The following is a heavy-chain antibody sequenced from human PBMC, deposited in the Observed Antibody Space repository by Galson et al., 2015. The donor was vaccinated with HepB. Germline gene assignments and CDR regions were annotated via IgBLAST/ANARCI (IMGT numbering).Heavy chain of an antibody. J-gene: IGHJ3*02. Sequence: SLRLSCAASGFTFSSYSMNRVRQAPGKGLEWVSYINTVSTAIYYADSVKGRFTISRDNDRNSLYLQMNSLRAEDTAVYYCAKDIGYGDYEDAFDIWGQGTMVTVSS. V-gene: IGHV3-48*01. D-gene: IGHD4-17*01. CDR2: INTVSTAI. CDR3: AKDIGYGDYEDAFDI. CDR1: GFTFSSYS.